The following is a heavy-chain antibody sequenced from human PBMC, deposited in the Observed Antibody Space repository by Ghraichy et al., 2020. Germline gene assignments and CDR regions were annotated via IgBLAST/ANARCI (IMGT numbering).Heavy chain of an antibody. CDR1: GFTFSSYS. Sequence: GGSLRLSCAASGFTFSSYSMNWVRQAPGKGLEWVSSISSSSSYIYYADSVKGRFTISRDNAKNSLYLQMNSLRAEDTAVYYCARAFSGYYSACDYWGQGTLVTVSS. V-gene: IGHV3-21*01. J-gene: IGHJ4*02. D-gene: IGHD3-22*01. CDR2: ISSSSSYI. CDR3: ARAFSGYYSACDY.